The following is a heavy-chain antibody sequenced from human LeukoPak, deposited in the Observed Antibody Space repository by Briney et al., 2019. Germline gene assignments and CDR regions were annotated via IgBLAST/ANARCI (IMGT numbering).Heavy chain of an antibody. Sequence: SETLSLTCSVSGVSISSTNYFWGWIRQPPGKGLEWIGGLLYSGFTYYHPSLKSRVSISVDTSKNQFSLKLTSVTAADTAVYYCARDSGTTGEVKFDPWGQGTLVTVSS. J-gene: IGHJ5*02. CDR2: LLYSGFT. CDR3: ARDSGTTGEVKFDP. CDR1: GVSISSTNYF. D-gene: IGHD3-10*01. V-gene: IGHV4-39*07.